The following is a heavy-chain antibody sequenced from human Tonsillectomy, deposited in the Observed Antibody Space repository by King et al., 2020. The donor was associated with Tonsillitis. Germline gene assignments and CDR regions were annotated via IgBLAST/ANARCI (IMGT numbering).Heavy chain of an antibody. CDR3: ASATPYGDHLGGFFDS. J-gene: IGHJ4*02. Sequence: QLQESGPGLVKPSETLSLSCTVSGGSVSSYHWSWIRHPPGKGLEWIGYIYDIENTKYNPSLKSRVTLSVDTSKKQFSLKLSSVTAADTAVDYCASATPYGDHLGGFFDSWGQGTLVTVSS. CDR2: IYDIENT. D-gene: IGHD4/OR15-4a*01. V-gene: IGHV4-59*02. CDR1: GGSVSSYH.